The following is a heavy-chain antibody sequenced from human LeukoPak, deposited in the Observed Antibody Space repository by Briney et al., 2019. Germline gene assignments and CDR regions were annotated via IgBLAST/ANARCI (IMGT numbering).Heavy chain of an antibody. J-gene: IGHJ1*01. CDR3: ARDSSEFRSLIPH. V-gene: IGHV1-69*13. Sequence: ASVRVSCKASGGTFISYAISWVRQAPGRGLEWMGGIIPMFGTAKYAQKFQGRDTITADESTSTAYMELRSLRSEDTAVYYCARDSSEFRSLIPHWGQGTLVTVSS. CDR2: IIPMFGTA. D-gene: IGHD2-21*01. CDR1: GGTFISYA.